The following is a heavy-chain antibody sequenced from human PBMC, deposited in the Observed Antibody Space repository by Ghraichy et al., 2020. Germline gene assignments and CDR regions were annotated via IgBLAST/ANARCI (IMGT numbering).Heavy chain of an antibody. CDR2: ISRNSGSI. J-gene: IGHJ4*02. Sequence: GGSLRLSCAASGFTFDDYAMHWVRQAPGKGLEWVSGISRNSGSIGYADSVKGRFTISRDNAKNSLYLQMNSLRAEDTALYYCAKDRRKLEWLSGLDYWGQGTLVTVSS. D-gene: IGHD6-19*01. CDR3: AKDRRKLEWLSGLDY. CDR1: GFTFDDYA. V-gene: IGHV3-9*01.